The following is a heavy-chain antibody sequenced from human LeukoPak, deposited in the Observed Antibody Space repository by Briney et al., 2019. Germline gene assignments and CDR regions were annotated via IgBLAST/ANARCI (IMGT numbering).Heavy chain of an antibody. D-gene: IGHD7-27*01. Sequence: GGSLRLSCAASGFTFSSYAMSWVRQAPGKGLEWVSAISGSGGSTYYADSVKGRFTISRDNSKNSLYLQMNSLRAEETAVYYCAREGGNWGEGYFDYWGQGTLVTVSS. J-gene: IGHJ4*02. CDR2: ISGSGGST. CDR3: AREGGNWGEGYFDY. V-gene: IGHV3-23*01. CDR1: GFTFSSYA.